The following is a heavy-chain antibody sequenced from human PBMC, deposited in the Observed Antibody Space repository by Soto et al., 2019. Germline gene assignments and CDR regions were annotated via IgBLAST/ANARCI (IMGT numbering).Heavy chain of an antibody. CDR3: ARSVHVQQLPRGYFDY. CDR2: IYHSGST. J-gene: IGHJ4*02. CDR1: VGSISSSNW. D-gene: IGHD6-13*01. Sequence: PSETLSLTCAVSVGSISSSNWWSWVRQPQGKGLEWIGEIYHSGSTNYNPSLKSRVTISVDKSKNQFSLKLSSVTAADTAVYYCARSVHVQQLPRGYFDYWGQGTLVTVSS. V-gene: IGHV4-4*02.